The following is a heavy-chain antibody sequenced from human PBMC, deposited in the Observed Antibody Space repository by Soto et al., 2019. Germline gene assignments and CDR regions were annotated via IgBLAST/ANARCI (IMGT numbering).Heavy chain of an antibody. CDR1: GFTFNNYA. Sequence: EVQLLESGGGLVQPGGSLRLSCAASGFTFNNYAMTWVRQAPGKGLEWVSASSGGGDTTSYADSVKCRFTVSRDGSKNTLYLQMSSLRAEDTALYYCAKGRGGSGSLTPRVDFWGQGTLVTVSS. CDR2: SSGGGDTT. D-gene: IGHD3-10*01. CDR3: AKGRGGSGSLTPRVDF. V-gene: IGHV3-23*01. J-gene: IGHJ4*02.